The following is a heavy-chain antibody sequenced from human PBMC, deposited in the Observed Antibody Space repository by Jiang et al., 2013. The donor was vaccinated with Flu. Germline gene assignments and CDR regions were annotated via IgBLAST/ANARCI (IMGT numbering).Heavy chain of an antibody. D-gene: IGHD5/OR15-5a*01. CDR2: IRYDGSEQ. Sequence: VQLVESGGGLVQPGRSLRLSCAASGFTFSSYGMHWVRQAPGKGLEWVAVIRYDGSEQSYADSVKGRFTISRDNSQNTVDLQMNSLRAEDTAVYYCARENWIVSSIPSFDYWAREPWSPPPQ. CDR1: GFTFSSYG. V-gene: IGHV3-33*01. CDR3: ARENWIVSSIPSFDY. J-gene: IGHJ4*02.